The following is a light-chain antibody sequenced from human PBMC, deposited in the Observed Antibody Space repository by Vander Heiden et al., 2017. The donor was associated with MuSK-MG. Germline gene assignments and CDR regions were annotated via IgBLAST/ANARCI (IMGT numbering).Light chain of an antibody. Sequence: DVVMTQSPLSLPVPLGQPASISCRSSQSLVYSDGNTYLNWFQQRTGQSPRRLIYKVSNRDSGVPDRFSGSGSGTDFTLKISRVEAEDVGVDYCMKGTHWPPITFGQGTRLEIK. J-gene: IGKJ5*01. CDR2: KVS. CDR3: MKGTHWPPIT. CDR1: QSLVYSDGNTY. V-gene: IGKV2-30*01.